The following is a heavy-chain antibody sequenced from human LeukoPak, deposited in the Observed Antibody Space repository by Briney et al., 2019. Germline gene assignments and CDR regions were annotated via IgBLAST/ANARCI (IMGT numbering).Heavy chain of an antibody. V-gene: IGHV3-9*01. CDR1: GFTFDDYA. CDR3: AKGNRARKYYYYGMDV. D-gene: IGHD6-6*01. Sequence: GGSLRLSCAASGFTFDDYAMHWVRQAPGKGLEWVSGISWNSGSIGYADSVKGRFTISRDNAKNSLYPQMNSLRAEDTALYYCAKGNRARKYYYYGMDVWGQGTTVTVSS. J-gene: IGHJ6*02. CDR2: ISWNSGSI.